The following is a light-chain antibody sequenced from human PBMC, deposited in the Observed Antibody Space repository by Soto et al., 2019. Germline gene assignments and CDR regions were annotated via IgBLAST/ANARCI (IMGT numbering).Light chain of an antibody. Sequence: QSVLTQPASVSGSPGQSITVSCTGTSGDIGTYNDVSWYQQHPDKAPKLIIYDVSNRPSGVSNRFSGSKSGNTASLTISGLQAEDEAHYYCRSYTSSNTAIFGGGTKLTVL. CDR1: SGDIGTYND. J-gene: IGLJ2*01. CDR2: DVS. V-gene: IGLV2-14*03. CDR3: RSYTSSNTAI.